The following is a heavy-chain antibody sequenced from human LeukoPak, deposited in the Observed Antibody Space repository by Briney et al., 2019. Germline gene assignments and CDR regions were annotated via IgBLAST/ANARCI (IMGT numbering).Heavy chain of an antibody. V-gene: IGHV1-8*01. D-gene: IGHD5-18*01. J-gene: IGHJ5*02. CDR2: MNPNSGNT. Sequence: ASVTVSCTASGYTFTSYDINWVRQAPGQGLEWMGWMNPNSGNTGYAQKFQGRVTMTRNTSISTAYMELSSLRSEDTAVYYCAGNEVGALVFDPWAREPWSPSPQ. CDR1: GYTFTSYD. CDR3: AGNEVGALVFDP.